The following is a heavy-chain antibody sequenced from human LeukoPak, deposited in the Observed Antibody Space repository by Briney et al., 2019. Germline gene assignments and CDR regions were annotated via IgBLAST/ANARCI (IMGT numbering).Heavy chain of an antibody. D-gene: IGHD5-18*01. CDR2: IYYSGST. V-gene: IGHV4-61*01. CDR3: ASVDTAMVDVFGY. CDR1: GCSVSSCSYY. Sequence: SETLSLTCTVSGCSVSSCSYYWSWIRQPPGKGLEWVGYIYYSGSTNYNPSLKSLVTISVDTSKNQFSLKLSSVTAADTAVYYCASVDTAMVDVFGYWGEGTLVTVSS. J-gene: IGHJ4*02.